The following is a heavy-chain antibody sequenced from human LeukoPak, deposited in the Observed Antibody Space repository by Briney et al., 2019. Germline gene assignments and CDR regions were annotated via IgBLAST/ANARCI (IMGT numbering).Heavy chain of an antibody. Sequence: SETLSLTCAVYGGSFSGYYWSWIRQPPGKGLEWIGEINHSGSTNYSPSLKSRVTISVDTSKNQFSLKLSSVTAADTAVYYCARCGDGSGSYNYLRWFDPWGQGTLVTVSS. CDR2: INHSGST. D-gene: IGHD3-10*01. J-gene: IGHJ5*02. CDR1: GGSFSGYY. CDR3: ARCGDGSGSYNYLRWFDP. V-gene: IGHV4-34*01.